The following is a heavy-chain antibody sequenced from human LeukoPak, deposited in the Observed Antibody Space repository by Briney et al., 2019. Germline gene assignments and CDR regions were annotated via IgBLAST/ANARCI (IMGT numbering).Heavy chain of an antibody. Sequence: SETLSLTCTVSGGSINSYYWSWIRLPPGKGLEWIGYIYYTGATYYNPSLKSRVTISLDTSKNQFSLKLSSVTAADAAVYYCARAESCYGTVYYFDYWGQGALVTVSS. V-gene: IGHV4-59*01. D-gene: IGHD3-10*01. CDR3: ARAESCYGTVYYFDY. CDR1: GGSINSYY. CDR2: IYYTGAT. J-gene: IGHJ4*02.